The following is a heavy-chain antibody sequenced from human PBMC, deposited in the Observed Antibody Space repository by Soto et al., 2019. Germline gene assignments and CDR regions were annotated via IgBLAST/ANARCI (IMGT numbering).Heavy chain of an antibody. V-gene: IGHV3-23*01. D-gene: IGHD1-26*01. CDR1: GFTFSSYA. Sequence: EVQLLESGGGLVQPGGSLRLSCAASGFTFSSYAMTWVRQAPGKGLEWVSVIIDTGGSTFYADSVKGRFTISRDNSKDTLSLQMNSMSAEDTAVYYCAKGRGATYREWYFDVWGRGTLVTVSS. CDR2: IIDTGGST. CDR3: AKGRGATYREWYFDV. J-gene: IGHJ2*01.